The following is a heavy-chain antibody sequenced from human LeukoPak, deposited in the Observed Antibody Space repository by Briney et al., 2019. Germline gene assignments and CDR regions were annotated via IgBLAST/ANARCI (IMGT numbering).Heavy chain of an antibody. V-gene: IGHV4-39*07. CDR2: IYYSGST. CDR3: ARDEGNWFDP. Sequence: SETLSLTCTVSGGSISSYYWGWIRQPPGKGLEWIGSIYYSGSTYYNPSLKSRVTISVDTSKNQFSLKLSSVTAADTAVYYCARDEGNWFDPWGQGTLVTVSS. CDR1: GGSISSYY. J-gene: IGHJ5*02.